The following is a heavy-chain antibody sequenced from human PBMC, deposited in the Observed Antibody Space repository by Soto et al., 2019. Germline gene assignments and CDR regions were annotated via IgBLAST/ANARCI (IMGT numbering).Heavy chain of an antibody. CDR1: GYTFTGHY. CDR3: GRGRSGQIVVFY. Sequence: ASVKVSCKASGYTFTGHYIHWVRQAPEQGPEWMGEIGPESGATRYAQKFQGRVTMTRDTSINTVYMELKNLSPDDTAVYYCGRGRSGQIVVFYWGQGTPVTVS. CDR2: IGPESGAT. V-gene: IGHV1-2*02. J-gene: IGHJ4*02. D-gene: IGHD1-26*01.